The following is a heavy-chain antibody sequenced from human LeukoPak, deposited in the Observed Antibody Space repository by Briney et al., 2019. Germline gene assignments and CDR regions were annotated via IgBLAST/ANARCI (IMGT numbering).Heavy chain of an antibody. Sequence: GGSLRLSCAASGFTFSSYSMNWVRQAPGKGLEWVSSISSSSSYIYYADSVKGRFTISRDNAKNSLYPQMNSLRAEDTAVYYCARDLYSYGFYAFDIWGQGTMVTVSS. J-gene: IGHJ3*02. V-gene: IGHV3-21*01. D-gene: IGHD5-18*01. CDR2: ISSSSSYI. CDR1: GFTFSSYS. CDR3: ARDLYSYGFYAFDI.